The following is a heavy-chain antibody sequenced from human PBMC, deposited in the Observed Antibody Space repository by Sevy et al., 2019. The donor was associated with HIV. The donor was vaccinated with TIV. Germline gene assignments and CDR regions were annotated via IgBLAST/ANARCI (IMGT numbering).Heavy chain of an antibody. Sequence: SETLSLTCGVSGDSINRNDYYWGWIRQPPGKGLEWIGTIYYSGSTYYNPSLKSRVTISVDTSKNQFSLKLTSVTAADTALHYCARHLPLAYYEILTPDSRPFDNWGQGTLVTVSS. CDR1: GDSINRNDYY. CDR2: IYYSGST. D-gene: IGHD3-9*01. V-gene: IGHV4-39*01. CDR3: ARHLPLAYYEILTPDSRPFDN. J-gene: IGHJ4*02.